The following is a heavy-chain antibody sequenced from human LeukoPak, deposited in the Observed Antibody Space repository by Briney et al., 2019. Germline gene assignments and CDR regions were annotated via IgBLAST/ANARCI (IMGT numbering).Heavy chain of an antibody. D-gene: IGHD2-15*01. Sequence: GGSLRLSCAASGFTFSSYGMHWVRQAPGKGLEWVAVISYDGSNKYYADSVKGRFTISRDNSKNTLYLQMNSLRAEDTAVYYCAKDRNPYCSGGSCYPDFDYWGQGTLVTVSS. CDR1: GFTFSSYG. CDR3: AKDRNPYCSGGSCYPDFDY. CDR2: ISYDGSNK. V-gene: IGHV3-30*18. J-gene: IGHJ4*02.